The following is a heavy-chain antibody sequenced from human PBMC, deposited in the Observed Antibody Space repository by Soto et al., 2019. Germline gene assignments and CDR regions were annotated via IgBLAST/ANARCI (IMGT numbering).Heavy chain of an antibody. Sequence: QVQLQESGPGLVKPSETLSLTCTVSGGSVSSGSYYWSWIRQPPGSGLEWIGYIYYSGSTNYNPSLKSRVTISVDTSKNQFSLKLSSVTAADTAVYYCARESYYGDSSFDYWGQGNLVTVSS. D-gene: IGHD4-17*01. CDR2: IYYSGST. J-gene: IGHJ4*02. CDR3: ARESYYGDSSFDY. CDR1: GGSVSSGSYY. V-gene: IGHV4-61*01.